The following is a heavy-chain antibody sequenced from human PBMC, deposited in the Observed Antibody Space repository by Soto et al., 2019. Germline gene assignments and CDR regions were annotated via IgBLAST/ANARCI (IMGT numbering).Heavy chain of an antibody. D-gene: IGHD3-3*01. CDR3: ARELTVFGVVTPDY. CDR2: ISYDGKFE. Sequence: QVPLVESGGGVVQPGRSLRLSCTASGFTLRTYAMHWVRQAPGKGLEWVAVISYDGKFEYYGDSVKGRFTISRDNSRNTVYLQMNSLTTEDTAVYYCARELTVFGVVTPDYWGQGTLVTVSS. CDR1: GFTLRTYA. J-gene: IGHJ4*02. V-gene: IGHV3-30*04.